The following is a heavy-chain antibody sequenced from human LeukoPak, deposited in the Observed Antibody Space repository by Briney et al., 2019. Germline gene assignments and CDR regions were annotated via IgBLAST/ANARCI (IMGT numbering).Heavy chain of an antibody. D-gene: IGHD3-9*01. Sequence: PSETLSLTCTVSGASMSDYYWSWIRQPPGKGLEWIGYIYYTGSTNYNPSLKSRLTMSVDTSKNQISLKLSSVTAADSAVYYCVRRVRYFGQNDYWGQRTLVTVSS. CDR3: VRRVRYFGQNDY. V-gene: IGHV4-59*08. CDR2: IYYTGST. J-gene: IGHJ4*02. CDR1: GASMSDYY.